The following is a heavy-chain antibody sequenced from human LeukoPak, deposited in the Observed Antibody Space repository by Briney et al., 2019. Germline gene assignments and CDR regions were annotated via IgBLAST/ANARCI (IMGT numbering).Heavy chain of an antibody. CDR1: GGTFSSYA. CDR3: ARGGVGEHDAFDI. J-gene: IGHJ3*02. Sequence: ASVKVTCKASGGTFSSYAISWVRQAPGQGLEWMGGIIPIFGTANYAQKFQGRVTITADESTSTAYMELSSLRSEDTAVYYCARGGVGEHDAFDIWGQGTMVTVSS. V-gene: IGHV1-69*13. D-gene: IGHD3-16*01. CDR2: IIPIFGTA.